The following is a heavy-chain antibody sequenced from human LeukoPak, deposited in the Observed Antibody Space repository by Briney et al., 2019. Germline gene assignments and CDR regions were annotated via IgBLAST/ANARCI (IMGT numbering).Heavy chain of an antibody. CDR2: IYPGDSDT. CDR3: ARHFYVGSVHCTGGSCYLDF. V-gene: IGHV5-51*01. Sequence: PGESLKISCKGSGYSFTSYWIGWVRQMPGKGLEWMGIIYPGDSDTRYSPSFQGQVTISADKSISTAYLQWSSLKASDTAMYYCARHFYVGSVHCTGGSCYLDFWGQGTLVTVSS. CDR1: GYSFTSYW. J-gene: IGHJ4*02. D-gene: IGHD2-15*01.